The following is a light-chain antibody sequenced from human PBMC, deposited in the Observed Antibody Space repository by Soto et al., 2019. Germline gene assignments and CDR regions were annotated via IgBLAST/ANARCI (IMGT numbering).Light chain of an antibody. V-gene: IGKV3-11*01. Sequence: VLTQSPATLSLSPGERATLSCRASQSVSSYLAWYQQKPGQAPRLLIYGASNRATGIPDRFSGAGSGTDFTLTISRLEPEDFALYYCQQHDILPITFGQGTKVDIK. J-gene: IGKJ1*01. CDR2: GAS. CDR1: QSVSSY. CDR3: QQHDILPIT.